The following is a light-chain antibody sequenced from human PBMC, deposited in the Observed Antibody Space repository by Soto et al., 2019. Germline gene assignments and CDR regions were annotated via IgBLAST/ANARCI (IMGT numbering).Light chain of an antibody. J-gene: IGLJ1*01. CDR1: TTDIDNYDS. Sequence: QAALTEPPSVCGYLGQAVTVSCTATTTDIDNYDSVSWYQQAPGTAPKLIIYDVNNRPSGAPDRFSGSTSGNTASLTISGLQAEDETDYFCSLYSSNCSLIFGPGTKVTVL. CDR2: DVN. CDR3: SLYSSNCSLI. V-gene: IGLV2-18*01.